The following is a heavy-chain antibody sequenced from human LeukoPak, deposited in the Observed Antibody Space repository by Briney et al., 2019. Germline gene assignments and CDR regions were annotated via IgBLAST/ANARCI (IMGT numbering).Heavy chain of an antibody. CDR3: ARHRGYSYGYDY. D-gene: IGHD5-18*01. CDR2: INHSGST. CDR1: GGSFSGYY. J-gene: IGHJ4*02. V-gene: IGHV4-34*01. Sequence: PSETLSLTCAVYGGSFSGYYWSWIRQPPGKGLEWIGEINHSGSTNYNPSLRSRVTISVDTSKNQFSLELSSVTAADTAVYYCARHRGYSYGYDYWGQGTLVTVSS.